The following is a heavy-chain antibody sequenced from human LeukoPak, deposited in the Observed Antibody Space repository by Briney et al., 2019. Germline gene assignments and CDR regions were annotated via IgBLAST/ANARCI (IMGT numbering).Heavy chain of an antibody. CDR2: ISGDGGST. J-gene: IGHJ4*02. CDR1: GFTFDDYA. CDR3: AKDYIFGTTSVDFDY. Sequence: GGSLRLSCAASGFTFDDYAMHWVRHAPGKGLEWVSLISGDGGSTYYADSVKGLFTISRDNSKNSLYLQMKSLRTEDTDLYYCAKDYIFGTTSVDFDYWGQGTLVTVSS. D-gene: IGHD1-1*01. V-gene: IGHV3-43*02.